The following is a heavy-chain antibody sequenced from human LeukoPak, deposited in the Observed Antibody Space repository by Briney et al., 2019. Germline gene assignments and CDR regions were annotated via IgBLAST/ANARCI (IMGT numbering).Heavy chain of an antibody. Sequence: GGSLRLSCAASGFTFSSYAMSWVRQAPGKGLEWVSAISGSGGSTYYADSVKGRFTISRDNSKNTLYLQMNSLRAEDTAVYYCAKDGSPLGVGASNFDYWGQGTLVTVSS. CDR3: AKDGSPLGVGASNFDY. D-gene: IGHD1-26*01. CDR2: ISGSGGST. V-gene: IGHV3-23*01. CDR1: GFTFSSYA. J-gene: IGHJ4*02.